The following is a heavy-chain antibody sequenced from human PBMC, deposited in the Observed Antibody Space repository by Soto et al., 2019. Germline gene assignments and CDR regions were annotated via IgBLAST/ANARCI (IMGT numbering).Heavy chain of an antibody. J-gene: IGHJ4*02. Sequence: EVQLVESGGGLVKPGGSLRLSCAASGFTFSSYSMNWVRQAPGKGLEWVSSIRSSSSYIYYADSVKGGFTISRDNAKNSLYLQMNSLRAEDTAVYYCARDRAAAGLFDYWGQGTLVTVSS. CDR1: GFTFSSYS. D-gene: IGHD6-13*01. CDR2: IRSSSSYI. V-gene: IGHV3-21*01. CDR3: ARDRAAAGLFDY.